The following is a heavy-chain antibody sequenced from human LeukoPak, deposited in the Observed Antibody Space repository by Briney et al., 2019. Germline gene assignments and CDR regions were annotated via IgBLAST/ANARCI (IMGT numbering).Heavy chain of an antibody. D-gene: IGHD2-15*01. CDR2: ISGSGGST. CDR1: GFTFSSYA. CDR3: AKTRGYCSGGSCYDDY. J-gene: IGHJ4*02. V-gene: IGHV3-23*01. Sequence: GSLRLSCAASGFTFSSYAMSWVRQAPGKGLEWVSSISGSGGSTYYADSVRDRFTISRDSSKNTLYLQMNSLRAEDTAVYYCAKTRGYCSGGSCYDDYWGQGTLVTVSS.